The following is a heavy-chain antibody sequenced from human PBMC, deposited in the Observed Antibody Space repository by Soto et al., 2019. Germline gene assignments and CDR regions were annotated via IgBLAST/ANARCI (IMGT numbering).Heavy chain of an antibody. D-gene: IGHD4-17*01. CDR2: IIPIFGTA. V-gene: IGHV1-69*13. J-gene: IGHJ4*02. Sequence: GASVKVSCKASGGTFSSYAISWVRQAPGQGLEWMGGIIPIFGTANYAQKFQGRVTITADESTSTAYMELRRLRSEDTAVYYCARFGGHDYGDFRDYWGQGTLVTVSS. CDR1: GGTFSSYA. CDR3: ARFGGHDYGDFRDY.